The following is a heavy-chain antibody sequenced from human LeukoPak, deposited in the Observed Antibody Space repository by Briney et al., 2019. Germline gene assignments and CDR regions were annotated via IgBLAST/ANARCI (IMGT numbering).Heavy chain of an antibody. J-gene: IGHJ3*01. D-gene: IGHD2-2*01. CDR2: IYTSGST. V-gene: IGHV4-4*09. Sequence: PSETLSLTCTVSGSISSYYWSWIRQPPGKGLEWIGYIYTSGSTNYNPSLKSRVTISVDTSKNQFSLDLSSVTAADTAVYYCARQKCTSTSCLTKNAFDFWGQGTMVTVSS. CDR1: GSISSYY. CDR3: ARQKCTSTSCLTKNAFDF.